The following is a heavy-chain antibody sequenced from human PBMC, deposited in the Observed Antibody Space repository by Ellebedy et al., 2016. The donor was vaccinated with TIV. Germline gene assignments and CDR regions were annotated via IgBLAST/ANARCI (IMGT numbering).Heavy chain of an antibody. J-gene: IGHJ2*01. CDR3: ACARVTTTGTDWYFDL. CDR1: GYSFTNYW. CDR2: IYPGGSDI. Sequence: KVSCXGSGYSFTNYWIGWVRQMPGKGLEWMGFIYPGGSDITYRPSFQGQVTISADKSINTAYLHWSSLKASDTAIYYCACARVTTTGTDWYFDLWGRGTLVTVSS. D-gene: IGHD1-1*01. V-gene: IGHV5-51*01.